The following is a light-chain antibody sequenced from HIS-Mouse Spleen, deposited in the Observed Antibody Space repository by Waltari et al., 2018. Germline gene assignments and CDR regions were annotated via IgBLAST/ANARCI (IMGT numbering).Light chain of an antibody. CDR1: SSNIGAGYD. J-gene: IGLJ1*01. V-gene: IGLV1-40*01. Sequence: QSVLTQPPSVSGAPGQRVTISCTGSSSNIGAGYDVHWYQQLPGTAPKLLIYGNSNRPSGVPDRFAGSKSGTSASLAITGLQAEDEADYYCQVWDSSSDRVFGTGTKVTVL. CDR3: QVWDSSSDRV. CDR2: GNS.